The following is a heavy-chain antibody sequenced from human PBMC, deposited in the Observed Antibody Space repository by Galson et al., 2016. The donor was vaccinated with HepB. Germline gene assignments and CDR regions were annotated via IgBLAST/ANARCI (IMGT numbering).Heavy chain of an antibody. CDR1: GFSLNTFG. V-gene: IGHV3-33*08. CDR3: ARDLYDHWFDY. CDR2: MRFDGTST. Sequence: SLRLSCAASGFSLNTFGTHWVRQAPGRGLEWVAYMRFDGTSTYYGDSVMGRFTISREISTNTIYLQMNSLRDEDTVLYYCARDLYDHWFDYWGQGTPVVVSS. J-gene: IGHJ4*02. D-gene: IGHD2/OR15-2a*01.